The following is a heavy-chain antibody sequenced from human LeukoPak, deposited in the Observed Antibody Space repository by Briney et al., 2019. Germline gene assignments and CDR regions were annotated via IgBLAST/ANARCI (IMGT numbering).Heavy chain of an antibody. CDR3: AKAGSITIFGVVIYGMDV. Sequence: ASVKVSCKASGGTFSSYAMSWVRQAPGKGLEWVSAISGSGGSTYYADSVKGRFTISRDNSKNTLYLQMNSLRAEDTAVYYCAKAGSITIFGVVIYGMDVWGQGTTVTVSS. CDR1: GGTFSSYA. CDR2: ISGSGGST. J-gene: IGHJ6*02. V-gene: IGHV3-23*01. D-gene: IGHD3-3*01.